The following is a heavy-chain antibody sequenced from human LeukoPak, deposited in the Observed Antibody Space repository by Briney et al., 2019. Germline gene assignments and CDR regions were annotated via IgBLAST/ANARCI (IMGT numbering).Heavy chain of an antibody. CDR3: AKDPIYYYDSSGYYHPRWFDP. J-gene: IGHJ5*02. D-gene: IGHD3-22*01. CDR1: GGSFSGYY. V-gene: IGHV4-34*01. Sequence: SETLSLTCAVYGGSFSGYYWSWIRQPPGKGLEWIGEISHSGSTNYNPSLKSRVTISVDTSKNQFSLKLSSVTAADTAVYYCAKDPIYYYDSSGYYHPRWFDPWGQGTLVTVSS. CDR2: ISHSGST.